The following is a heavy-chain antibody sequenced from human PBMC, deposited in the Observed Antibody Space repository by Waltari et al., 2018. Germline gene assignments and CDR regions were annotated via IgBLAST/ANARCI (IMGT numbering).Heavy chain of an antibody. CDR1: GGSISSYY. Sequence: QVQLQESGPGLVKPSETLSLTCPVSGGSISSYYWSWIRQPPGKGLEWIGYIYYSGSTNYNPSLKSRVTISVDTSKNQFSLKLSSVTAADTAVYYCARRDIVATTVDYWGQGTLVTVSS. D-gene: IGHD5-12*01. CDR2: IYYSGST. CDR3: ARRDIVATTVDY. J-gene: IGHJ4*02. V-gene: IGHV4-59*01.